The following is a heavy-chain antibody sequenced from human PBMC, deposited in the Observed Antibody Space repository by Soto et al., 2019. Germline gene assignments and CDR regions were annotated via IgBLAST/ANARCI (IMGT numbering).Heavy chain of an antibody. J-gene: IGHJ5*02. CDR3: ARPTYGGNSGWFDP. V-gene: IGHV4-39*01. Sequence: QLQLQESGPGLVKPSETLSLTCTVSGGSISSSSYYWGWIRQPPGKGLEWIGSIYYSGSTYYNPSLKSRVTISVDTSKNQFSLKLSSVTAADTAVYYCARPTYGGNSGWFDPWGQGTLVTVSS. D-gene: IGHD2-21*02. CDR1: GGSISSSSYY. CDR2: IYYSGST.